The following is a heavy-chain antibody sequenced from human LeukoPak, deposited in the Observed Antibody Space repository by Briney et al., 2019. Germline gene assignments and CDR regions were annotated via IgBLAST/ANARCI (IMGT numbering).Heavy chain of an antibody. CDR1: GGSFSGYY. D-gene: IGHD2-15*01. CDR2: INHSGST. CDR3: ARGQSPPIVVVVAAQGDYYYYMDV. V-gene: IGHV4-34*01. J-gene: IGHJ6*03. Sequence: SETLSLTCAVYGGSFSGYYWSWIRQPPGKGLEWIGEINHSGSTNYNPSLKSRVTISVDTSKNRFSLKLSSVTAADTAVYYCARGQSPPIVVVVAAQGDYYYYMDVWGKGTTVTVSS.